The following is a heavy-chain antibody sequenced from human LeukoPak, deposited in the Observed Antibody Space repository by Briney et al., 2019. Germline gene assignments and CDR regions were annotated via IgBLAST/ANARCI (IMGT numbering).Heavy chain of an antibody. CDR3: ARVRNWNYNWFDP. CDR1: GGSISSSSYY. D-gene: IGHD1-7*01. V-gene: IGHV4-39*07. J-gene: IGHJ5*02. Sequence: PSETLSLTCTVSGGSISSSSYYWGWIRQPPGKGLEWIGSIYYSGSTYYNPSLKSRVTISVDTSKNQFSLKLSSVTAADTAVYYCARVRNWNYNWFDPWGQGTLVTVSS. CDR2: IYYSGST.